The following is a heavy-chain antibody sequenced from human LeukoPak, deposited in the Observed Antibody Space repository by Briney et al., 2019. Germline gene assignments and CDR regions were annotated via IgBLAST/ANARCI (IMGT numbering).Heavy chain of an antibody. V-gene: IGHV1-46*01. CDR1: GYTFTSYY. CDR3: ARAGGPTDGMDV. D-gene: IGHD1-1*01. Sequence: ASVKVSCKASGYTFTSYYMHWVRQAPGQGLEWMGIINPSGGSTGYAQKFQGRVTMTRDTSTSTVYMELSSLRSEDTAVYYCARAGGPTDGMDVWGQGTTVTVSS. J-gene: IGHJ6*02. CDR2: INPSGGST.